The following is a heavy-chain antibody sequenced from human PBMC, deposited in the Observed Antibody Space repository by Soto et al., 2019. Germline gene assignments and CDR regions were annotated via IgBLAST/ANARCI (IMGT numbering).Heavy chain of an antibody. CDR2: IYYSGST. J-gene: IGHJ4*02. V-gene: IGHV4-39*01. Sequence: QLQLQESGPGLVKPSETLSLTCTVSGGSISSSSYYWGWIRQPPGKGLEWIGSIYYSGSTYYNPSLNRRVTISVDTSKTQFALKLSSVTAADTAVYYCARRDDYIWGSYRFDYWGQGTLVTVSS. D-gene: IGHD3-16*02. CDR1: GGSISSSSYY. CDR3: ARRDDYIWGSYRFDY.